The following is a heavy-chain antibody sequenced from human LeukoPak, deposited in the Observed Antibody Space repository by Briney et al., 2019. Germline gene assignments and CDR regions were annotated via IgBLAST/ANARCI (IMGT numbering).Heavy chain of an antibody. J-gene: IGHJ4*02. Sequence: SQTLSLTCTVSGGSISSGSYYWSWIRQPAGKGLEWIGRIYTSGSTNYNPSLKSRVTISVDTSKNQFSLKLSSVTAADTAVYYCARVLRYYDSSGYSHFDYWGQGTLVTVSS. D-gene: IGHD3-22*01. CDR1: GGSISSGSYY. CDR2: IYTSGST. CDR3: ARVLRYYDSSGYSHFDY. V-gene: IGHV4-61*02.